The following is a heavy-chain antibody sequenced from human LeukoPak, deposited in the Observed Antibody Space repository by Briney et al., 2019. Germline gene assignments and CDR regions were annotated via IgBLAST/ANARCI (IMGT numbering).Heavy chain of an antibody. V-gene: IGHV3-23*01. CDR2: ISGSGGST. D-gene: IGHD3-22*01. J-gene: IGHJ4*02. Sequence: GGSLRLSCAASGFTFSSYAMSWVRQAPGKGLEWVSAISGSGGSTYYADSVKGRFTISRDNSKSTLYLQMNSLRAEDTAVYYCAKGGPYYYDSSGPLDYWGQGTLVTVSS. CDR3: AKGGPYYYDSSGPLDY. CDR1: GFTFSSYA.